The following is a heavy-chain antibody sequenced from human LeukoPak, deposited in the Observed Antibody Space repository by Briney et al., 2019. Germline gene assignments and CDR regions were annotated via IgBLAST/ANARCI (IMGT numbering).Heavy chain of an antibody. CDR3: ARNILFTFDI. CDR2: IYNDGNT. J-gene: IGHJ3*02. V-gene: IGHV3-53*01. CDR1: GLTVSSSY. D-gene: IGHD3-3*01. Sequence: PGGSLALSCAASGLTVSSSYMSWVRQAPGKGLEWVSIIYNDGNTYYAASRKGRFTISRDNSKNTLYLQVNSLRAEDTAMYYCARNILFTFDIWGQGPMVSVS.